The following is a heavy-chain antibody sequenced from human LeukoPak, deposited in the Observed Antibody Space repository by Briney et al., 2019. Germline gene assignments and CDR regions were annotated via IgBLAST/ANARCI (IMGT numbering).Heavy chain of an antibody. D-gene: IGHD5/OR15-5a*01. J-gene: IGHJ4*02. Sequence: SETLSLTCTVSGGSIDSGSYYWGWIRQPPGKGLEWIGSIYYSGNTYYNPSLKSRVTISVDTSKNEFSLKLTSVTAADTAVYYCASSTRSQLAEEQFDYWGQGTLVTVSS. CDR3: ASSTRSQLAEEQFDY. CDR1: GGSIDSGSYY. CDR2: IYYSGNT. V-gene: IGHV4-39*07.